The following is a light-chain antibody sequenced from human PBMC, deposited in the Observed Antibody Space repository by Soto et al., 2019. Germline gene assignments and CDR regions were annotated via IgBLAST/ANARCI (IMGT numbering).Light chain of an antibody. Sequence: EIGFTQAPGTLSLAPGERATLSCRASQSVSNNYLAWYQQKPGQAPRLLIYGASNRATGIPDRFSGSGSGTDFTLTISRLEPEDFAVYYCQQYGSSGTFGQGTKVDIK. CDR2: GAS. CDR3: QQYGSSGT. V-gene: IGKV3-20*01. CDR1: QSVSNNY. J-gene: IGKJ1*01.